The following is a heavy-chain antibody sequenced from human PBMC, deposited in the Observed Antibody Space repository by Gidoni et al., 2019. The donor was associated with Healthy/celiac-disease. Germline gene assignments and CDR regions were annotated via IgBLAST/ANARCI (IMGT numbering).Heavy chain of an antibody. CDR1: GGSFSNYY. J-gene: IGHJ2*01. D-gene: IGHD7-27*01. CDR2: IKHSGST. V-gene: IGHV4-34*01. Sequence: QVQLQQWGAGLLKPSETLSLTCVVYGGSFSNYYWSWIRQPPGKGLEWIGEIKHSGSTDYNPSLESRVTISVDTSKNQFSLKLSSVTAADTAVYYCARVNVGNWYFDLWGRGTLVTVSS. CDR3: ARVNVGNWYFDL.